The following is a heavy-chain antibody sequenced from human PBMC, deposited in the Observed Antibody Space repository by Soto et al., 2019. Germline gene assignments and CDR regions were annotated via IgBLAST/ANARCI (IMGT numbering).Heavy chain of an antibody. V-gene: IGHV3-7*03. CDR2: IKQDGSEK. J-gene: IGHJ4*02. D-gene: IGHD2-15*01. CDR1: GFTFSSYW. CDR3: ARDLRYWSGGSCYYFDY. Sequence: GGSLRLSCAASGFTFSSYWMSWVRQAPGKGLEWVANIKQDGSEKYYVDSVKGRFTISRDNAKNSLYLQMNSLRAEDTAVYYCARDLRYWSGGSCYYFDYWGQGTLVTVSS.